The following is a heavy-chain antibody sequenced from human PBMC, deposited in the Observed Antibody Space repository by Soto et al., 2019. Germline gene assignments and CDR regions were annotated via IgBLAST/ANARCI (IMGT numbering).Heavy chain of an antibody. D-gene: IGHD3-10*01. Sequence: PGGSLRLSCAASVFTFSSYGMHWVRQAPGKGLEWVAVISYDGRNKYYADSVKGRFTISRDNSKNTLYLQMNSLRAEDTAIYYCARVSYYGSGSYYNLYYYYGMDVWGQGTTVTVSS. J-gene: IGHJ6*02. V-gene: IGHV3-30*03. CDR1: VFTFSSYG. CDR2: ISYDGRNK. CDR3: ARVSYYGSGSYYNLYYYYGMDV.